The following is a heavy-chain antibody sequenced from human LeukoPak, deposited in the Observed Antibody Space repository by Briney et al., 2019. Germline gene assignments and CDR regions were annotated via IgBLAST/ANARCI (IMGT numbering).Heavy chain of an antibody. CDR2: INGDGSST. V-gene: IGHV3-74*01. CDR1: GFTFRSYW. J-gene: IGHJ4*02. D-gene: IGHD3-3*01. Sequence: TGGSLRLSCEASGFTFRSYWMHWVRQAPGKGLVWVSRINGDGSSTSYADSVKGRFTISRDNAKNSLYLQMNSLRAEDTAVYYCARLREIPVFGVVTKSTSYFDYWGQGTLVTVSS. CDR3: ARLREIPVFGVVTKSTSYFDY.